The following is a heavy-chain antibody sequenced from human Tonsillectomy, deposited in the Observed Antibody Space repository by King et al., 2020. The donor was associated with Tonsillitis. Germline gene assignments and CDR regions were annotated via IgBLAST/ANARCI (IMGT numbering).Heavy chain of an antibody. D-gene: IGHD3-16*01. Sequence: VQLVESGGGVVQPGGSLRLSCAASGFIFSSYGMHWVRQAPGKGLEWVAFIWYDGSYKDYADSVKGRFTISRDNSKSTVYLQMNSLRAEDTAVYYCAKDPGVGGVDLNYFDYWGQGTLVTVSS. J-gene: IGHJ4*02. CDR1: GFIFSSYG. V-gene: IGHV3-30*02. CDR2: IWYDGSYK. CDR3: AKDPGVGGVDLNYFDY.